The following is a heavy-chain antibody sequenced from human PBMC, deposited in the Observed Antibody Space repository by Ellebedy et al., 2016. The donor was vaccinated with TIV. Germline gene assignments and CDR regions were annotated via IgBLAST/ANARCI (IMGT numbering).Heavy chain of an antibody. D-gene: IGHD4-17*01. V-gene: IGHV3-23*01. CDR2: ISGSGGNK. CDR3: VKEGGNGDHPTTFDC. J-gene: IGHJ4*01. CDR1: GFTFNSYA. Sequence: PGGSLRLSCAASGFTFNSYAMSWVRQAPGKGLEWVSAISGSGGNKYYADSVKGRFTISRDNSKNTLYLQMNSLRAEDTALYYCVKEGGNGDHPTTFDCWGHGTLVTVSS.